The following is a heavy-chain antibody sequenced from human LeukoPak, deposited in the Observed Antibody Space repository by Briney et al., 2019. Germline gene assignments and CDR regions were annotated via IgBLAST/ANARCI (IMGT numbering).Heavy chain of an antibody. D-gene: IGHD6-19*01. CDR2: IYTSGST. CDR3: ARSEGIAVADTYYFDY. CDR1: GGSISSYY. J-gene: IGHJ4*02. V-gene: IGHV4-4*07. Sequence: SETLSLTCTVSGGSISSYYWSWIRQPAGKGLEWIGRIYTSGSTNYNPSLKSRVTISVDTSKNQFSLKLSSVTAADTAVYYCARSEGIAVADTYYFDYWGQGTLVTVSS.